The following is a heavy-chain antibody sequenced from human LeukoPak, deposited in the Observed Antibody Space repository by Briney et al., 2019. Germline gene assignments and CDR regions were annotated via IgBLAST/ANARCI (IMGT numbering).Heavy chain of an antibody. CDR1: GGSFSGYY. D-gene: IGHD3-3*01. CDR3: ARGLVYYDFWSGYYSFWFDP. V-gene: IGHV4-34*01. J-gene: IGHJ5*02. Sequence: PSETLSLTCAVYGGSFSGYYWSWIRQPPGKGLEWMGEINHSGSTNYNPSLKSRVTISVDTPKNQFSLKLSSVTAADTAVYYCARGLVYYDFWSGYYSFWFDPWGQGTLVTVSS. CDR2: INHSGST.